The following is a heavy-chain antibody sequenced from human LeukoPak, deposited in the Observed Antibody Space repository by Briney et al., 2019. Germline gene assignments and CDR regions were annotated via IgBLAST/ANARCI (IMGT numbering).Heavy chain of an antibody. CDR1: GGSMSKSY. V-gene: IGHV4-59*01. CDR2: IYSSWST. J-gene: IGHJ4*02. Sequence: SETLSLTCTVSGGSMSKSYWNWIRQPPGKGLDWIGYIYSSWSTNHNPSLKSRVTISLDTSRTQSSLELTSATAADTAVYYCARGRTYLDYFDYWGQGTVVTVSS. D-gene: IGHD1-14*01. CDR3: ARGRTYLDYFDY.